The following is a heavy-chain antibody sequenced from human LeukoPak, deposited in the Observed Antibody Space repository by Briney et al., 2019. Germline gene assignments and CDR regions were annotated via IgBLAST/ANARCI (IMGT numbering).Heavy chain of an antibody. V-gene: IGHV4-4*02. Sequence: SGTLSLTCAVSGGSISSSNWWSWVRQPPGKGLEWIGEIYHSGSTNYNPSLKSRVTISVDKSKNQFSLKLSSVTAADTAVYYCARAGGYGILVGYYYGMDVWGQGTTVTVSS. CDR3: ARAGGYGILVGYYYGMDV. CDR1: GGSISSSNW. CDR2: IYHSGST. D-gene: IGHD5-12*01. J-gene: IGHJ6*02.